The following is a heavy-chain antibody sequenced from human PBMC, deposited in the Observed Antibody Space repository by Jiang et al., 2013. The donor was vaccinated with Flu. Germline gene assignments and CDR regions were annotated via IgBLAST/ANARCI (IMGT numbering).Heavy chain of an antibody. D-gene: IGHD4-17*01. Sequence: GPGLVKPSETLSLTCTVSGGSISSSSYYWGWIRQPPGKGLESIGSIYYSGSTYYNPSLKSRVTISVDTSKNQFSLKLSSVTAADTAVYYCARRGGDYIIDYWGQGTLVTVSS. V-gene: IGHV4-39*07. CDR1: GGSISSSSYY. CDR2: IYYSGST. J-gene: IGHJ4*02. CDR3: ARRGGDYIIDY.